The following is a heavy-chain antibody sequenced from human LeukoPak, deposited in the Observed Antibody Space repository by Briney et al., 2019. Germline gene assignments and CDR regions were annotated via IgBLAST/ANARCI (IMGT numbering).Heavy chain of an antibody. D-gene: IGHD3-22*01. CDR2: VYYSGST. CDR1: GGFISSGDYY. V-gene: IGHV4-30-4*01. J-gene: IGHJ3*02. CDR3: ALRYYYDSSGYSPSWDAFDI. Sequence: AQTMSLTCTVSGGFISSGDYYWSWIRQHRGKGLEWIGYVYYSGSTYYNPSPKSRVTISVDPSKNQFSLKLSSVTAADTAVYYCALRYYYDSSGYSPSWDAFDIWGQGTMVTVSS.